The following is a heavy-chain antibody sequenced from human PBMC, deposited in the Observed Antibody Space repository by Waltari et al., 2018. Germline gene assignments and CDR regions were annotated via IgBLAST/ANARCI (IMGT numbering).Heavy chain of an antibody. CDR3: ARDFNWGWDF. CDR2: IKTDGSQQ. V-gene: IGHV3-7*03. D-gene: IGHD7-27*01. Sequence: EVQLVDSGGGLVQPGGSLRLSCAASGFTFSSNWMSWVRQAPGRGWEGLANIKTDGSQQYYVDSVRGRFSISRDNAKNSLYLQLNSLRAEDTAIYYCARDFNWGWDFWGQGTLVTVSS. J-gene: IGHJ4*02. CDR1: GFTFSSNW.